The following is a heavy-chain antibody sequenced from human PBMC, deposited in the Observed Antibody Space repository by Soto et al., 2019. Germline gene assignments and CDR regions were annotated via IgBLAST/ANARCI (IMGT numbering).Heavy chain of an antibody. D-gene: IGHD2-15*01. CDR1: GGSFSGYY. Sequence: PSETLSLTCAVYGGSFSGYYWSWFRQAPGKGLEWVSAISGSGGSTYYADSVKGRFTISRDNSKNTLYLQMNSLRAEDTAVYYCYSRPQSQSTFDYWGQGTLVTVSS. V-gene: IGHV3-23*01. CDR3: YSRPQSQSTFDY. CDR2: ISGSGGST. J-gene: IGHJ4*02.